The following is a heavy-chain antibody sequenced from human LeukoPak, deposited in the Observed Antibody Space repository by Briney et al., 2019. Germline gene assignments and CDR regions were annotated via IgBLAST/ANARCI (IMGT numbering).Heavy chain of an antibody. CDR3: ARGHRITLVRGGQWYYYMDV. CDR2: INPSGGST. D-gene: IGHD3-10*01. V-gene: IGHV1-46*01. CDR1: GYTFTSYY. Sequence: ASVKVSCKASGYTFTSYYMHWVRQAPGQGLEWMGIINPSGGSTNYAQKFQGRVTMTRDTSTSTVYMELSSLRSEDTAVYYCARGHRITLVRGGQWYYYMDVWGKGTTVTISS. J-gene: IGHJ6*03.